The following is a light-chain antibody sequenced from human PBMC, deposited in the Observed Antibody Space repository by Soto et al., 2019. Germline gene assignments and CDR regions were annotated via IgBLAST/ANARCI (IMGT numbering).Light chain of an antibody. Sequence: DIQMTQSPSSLSASVGDRVTITCRASQSISSYLNWYQQKPGKAPKLLIYAASSLQSGVPSRFSGSGSGTDFTLTISSLHPEDFATYYCQQSYSTPPGFGQGTKVEIK. CDR3: QQSYSTPPG. V-gene: IGKV1-39*01. J-gene: IGKJ1*01. CDR1: QSISSY. CDR2: AAS.